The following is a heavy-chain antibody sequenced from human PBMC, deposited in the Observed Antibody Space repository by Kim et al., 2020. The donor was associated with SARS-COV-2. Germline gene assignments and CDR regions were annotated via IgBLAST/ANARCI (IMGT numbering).Heavy chain of an antibody. D-gene: IGHD2-21*02. CDR2: IYSGGST. CDR1: GFTVSSNY. Sequence: GGSLRLSCAASGFTVSSNYMSWVRQAPGKGLEWVSVIYSGGSTYYADSVKGRFTISRDNSKNTLYLQMNSLRAEDTAVYYCARDGCGGDDGGCYYFDYWGQGTLVTVSS. CDR3: ARDGCGGDDGGCYYFDY. V-gene: IGHV3-53*01. J-gene: IGHJ4*02.